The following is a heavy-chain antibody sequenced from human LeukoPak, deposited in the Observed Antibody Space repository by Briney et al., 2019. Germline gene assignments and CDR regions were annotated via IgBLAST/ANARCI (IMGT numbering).Heavy chain of an antibody. Sequence: SETLSLTCAVSGGSISSGGYSWSWIRQPPGKGLEWIGYIYHSGSTYYNPPLKSRVTISVDRSKNQFSLKLSSVTAADTAVYYCARAGGYCSSTSCYTGGVWYFDLWGRGTLVTVSS. CDR3: ARAGGYCSSTSCYTGGVWYFDL. D-gene: IGHD2-2*02. CDR2: IYHSGST. CDR1: GGSISSGGYS. V-gene: IGHV4-30-2*01. J-gene: IGHJ2*01.